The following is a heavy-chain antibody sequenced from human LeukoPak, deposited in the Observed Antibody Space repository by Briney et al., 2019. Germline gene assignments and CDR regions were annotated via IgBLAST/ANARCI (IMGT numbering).Heavy chain of an antibody. V-gene: IGHV3-23*01. CDR3: ARLDSSGWFDY. CDR2: ISGSGGST. D-gene: IGHD6-19*01. J-gene: IGHJ4*02. Sequence: GGSLRLSCAASGFTFSSYAMSWVRQAPGKGLEWVSAISGSGGSTYYADSVKGRFTISRDNAKNTLYLQMNSLRAEDTAVYYCARLDSSGWFDYWGQGTLVTVSS. CDR1: GFTFSSYA.